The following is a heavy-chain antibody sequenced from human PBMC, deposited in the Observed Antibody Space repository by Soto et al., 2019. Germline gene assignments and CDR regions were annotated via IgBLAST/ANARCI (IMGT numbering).Heavy chain of an antibody. J-gene: IGHJ6*02. D-gene: IGHD4-17*01. CDR1: GFTFSNYA. V-gene: IGHV3-30*18. CDR2: ISYDGSNK. Sequence: GGSLRLSCAASGFTFSNYAMNWVRQAPGKGLEWVAVISYDGSNKYYADSVKGRFTISRDNSKNTLYLQMNSLRAEDTAVYYCAKTPRAVTTNYYGMDVWGQGTTVTVSS. CDR3: AKTPRAVTTNYYGMDV.